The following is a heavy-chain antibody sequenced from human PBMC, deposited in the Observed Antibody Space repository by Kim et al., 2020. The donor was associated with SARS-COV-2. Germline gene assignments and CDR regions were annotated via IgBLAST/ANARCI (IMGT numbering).Heavy chain of an antibody. Sequence: YNPTRTSRVTMSVDKSNSQISLKLSSVTAADTAVYYCARAKVGTADFDYWGQGTLVTVSS. D-gene: IGHD2-2*01. CDR3: ARAKVGTADFDY. J-gene: IGHJ4*02. V-gene: IGHV4-4*02.